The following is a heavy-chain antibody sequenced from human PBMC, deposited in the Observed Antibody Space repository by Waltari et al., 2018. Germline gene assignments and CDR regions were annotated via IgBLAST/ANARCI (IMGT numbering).Heavy chain of an antibody. J-gene: IGHJ3*02. D-gene: IGHD1-26*01. V-gene: IGHV3-23*01. CDR3: AKELRVGAPRGI. CDR1: GLTFSSYA. CDR2: ISGSGGST. Sequence: EVQLLESGGGLVQPGGSLRLSCAASGLTFSSYAMSWVGQAPGKGLEWVSAISGSGGSTYYSDSVKGRFTISRDKSKNTLYLQMNSLRAEDTAVYYCAKELRVGAPRGIWGQGTMVTVSS.